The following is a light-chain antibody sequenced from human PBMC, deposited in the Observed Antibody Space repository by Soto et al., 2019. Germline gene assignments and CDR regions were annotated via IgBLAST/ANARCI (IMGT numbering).Light chain of an antibody. CDR2: EVS. Sequence: QSLLAHPASLSGSPGQSITISCTGTRSDVGGYKYVSWYQQHPGKAPKLMIYEVSNRPSGVSNRFSGSKSGNTASLTISGLQAEDEADYYCSSYTSSSTLYVFGTGTKVTVL. V-gene: IGLV2-14*01. CDR3: SSYTSSSTLYV. J-gene: IGLJ1*01. CDR1: RSDVGGYKY.